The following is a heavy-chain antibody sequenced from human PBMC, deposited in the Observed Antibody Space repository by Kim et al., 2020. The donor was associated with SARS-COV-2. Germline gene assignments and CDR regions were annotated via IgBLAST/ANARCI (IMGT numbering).Heavy chain of an antibody. D-gene: IGHD5-18*01. V-gene: IGHV4-34*01. CDR3: ARGDLGYSYGQIYYFDY. J-gene: IGHJ4*02. CDR1: GGSFSGYY. CDR2: INHSGST. Sequence: SETLSLTCAVYGGSFSGYYWSWIRQPPGKGLEWIGEINHSGSTNYNPSLKSRVTISVDTSKNQFSLKLSSVTAADTAVYYCARGDLGYSYGQIYYFDYWGQGTLVTVSS.